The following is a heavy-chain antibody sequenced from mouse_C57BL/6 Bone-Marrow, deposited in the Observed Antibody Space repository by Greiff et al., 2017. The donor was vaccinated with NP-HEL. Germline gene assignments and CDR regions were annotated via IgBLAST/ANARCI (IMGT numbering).Heavy chain of an antibody. D-gene: IGHD1-1*01. Sequence: QVQLQQSGAELARPGASVKLSCKASGYTFTSYGISWVKQRTGQGLEWIGEIYPRSGNTYSNEKFKGKATLTADKSSSTAYMELRSLTSEDSAVYFCARGFITRGYWGQGTTLTVSS. J-gene: IGHJ2*01. CDR1: GYTFTSYG. V-gene: IGHV1-81*01. CDR3: ARGFITRGY. CDR2: IYPRSGNT.